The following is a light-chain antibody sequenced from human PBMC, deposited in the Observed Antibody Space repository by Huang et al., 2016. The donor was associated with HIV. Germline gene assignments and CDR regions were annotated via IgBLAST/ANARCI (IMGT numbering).Light chain of an antibody. V-gene: IGKV3-15*01. CDR3: QQDDNWPPFT. Sequence: EIVMTQSPGTLSVSPGERATLSCRASQSVRSNLAWYQQKPGQAPSLLIYDASTRATGVPARCSGSGSWTKFTLSISSLQSEDFAVDYCQQDDNWPPFTFGPGTKVDIK. CDR1: QSVRSN. J-gene: IGKJ3*01. CDR2: DAS.